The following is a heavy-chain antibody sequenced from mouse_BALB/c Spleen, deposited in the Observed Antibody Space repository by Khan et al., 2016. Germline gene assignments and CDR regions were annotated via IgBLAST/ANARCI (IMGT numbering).Heavy chain of an antibody. Sequence: EVQLQESGPGLVKPSQSLSLTCTVTGHSITSDYAWNWIRQFPGNKLEWMGYISYSGSTSYNPSLKSRISITRDTSKNQFFLQLNSVTTEDTATYYCARYYYGSSYWYFDVWGAGTTVTVSS. J-gene: IGHJ1*01. D-gene: IGHD1-1*01. CDR2: ISYSGST. CDR3: ARYYYGSSYWYFDV. V-gene: IGHV3-2*02. CDR1: GHSITSDYA.